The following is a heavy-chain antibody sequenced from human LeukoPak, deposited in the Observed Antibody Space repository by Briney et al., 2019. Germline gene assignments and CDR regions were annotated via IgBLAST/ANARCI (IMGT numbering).Heavy chain of an antibody. CDR1: GFTFSSYE. Sequence: PGGSLRLSCAASGFTFSSYEMNWVRQAPGKGLEWVSYISSSGSTIYYADSVKGRFTISRDNAKNSLYLQMNSLRAEDTAVYYCAKRGRVAVGATTVDYWGQGTLVTVSS. J-gene: IGHJ4*02. V-gene: IGHV3-48*03. D-gene: IGHD1-26*01. CDR3: AKRGRVAVGATTVDY. CDR2: ISSSGSTI.